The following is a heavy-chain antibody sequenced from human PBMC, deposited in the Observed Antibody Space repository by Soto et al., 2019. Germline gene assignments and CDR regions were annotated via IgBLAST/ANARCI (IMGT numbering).Heavy chain of an antibody. CDR3: ARLMHTAIISGIEY. V-gene: IGHV1-18*04. Sequence: VASVKVSCKVSGYTITSYGISWVRQAPGQGLEWMGWISAYNGNTNYAQKLQGRVTMTTGTSTSTAYMELRILRSDATPVYYCARLMHTAIISGIEYWDQGPLVTVS. CDR2: ISAYNGNT. CDR1: GYTITSYG. D-gene: IGHD5-18*01. J-gene: IGHJ4*02.